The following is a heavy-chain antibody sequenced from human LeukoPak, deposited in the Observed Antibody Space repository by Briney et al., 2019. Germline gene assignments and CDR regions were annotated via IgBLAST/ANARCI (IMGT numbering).Heavy chain of an antibody. D-gene: IGHD5-12*01. CDR1: GYTFTGYY. J-gene: IGHJ6*03. V-gene: IGHV1-2*02. CDR3: ARGAGVATRYYYYYMDV. CDR2: INPNSGGT. Sequence: ASVNVSFKASGYTFTGYYMHWVRQAPGQGLEWMGWINPNSGGTNYAQKFQGRVTMTRDTSISTAYMELSRLRSDDTAVYYCARGAGVATRYYYYYMDVWGNGDTVSVSS.